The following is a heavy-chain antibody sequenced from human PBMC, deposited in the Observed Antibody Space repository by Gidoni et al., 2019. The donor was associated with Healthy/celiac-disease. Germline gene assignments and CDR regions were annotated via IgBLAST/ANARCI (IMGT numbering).Heavy chain of an antibody. D-gene: IGHD3-16*01. CDR3: ARDHGVGGQPGAFDI. V-gene: IGHV1-69*01. Sequence: QVQLVPAGAEAKKPGPSVKVAGKASGGHFSSYAIRWVRQAPGQGLEWMGGIIPIFGTATYAQKFQGRVTITAAESTSTAYMELSSLRSEDTAVYYCARDHGVGGQPGAFDIWGQGTMVTVSS. J-gene: IGHJ3*02. CDR2: IIPIFGTA. CDR1: GGHFSSYA.